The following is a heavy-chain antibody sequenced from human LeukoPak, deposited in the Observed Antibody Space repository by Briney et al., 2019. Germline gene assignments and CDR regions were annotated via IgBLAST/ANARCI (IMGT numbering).Heavy chain of an antibody. J-gene: IGHJ4*02. V-gene: IGHV3-9*01. CDR1: GFTFDDYA. D-gene: IGHD5-24*01. Sequence: GGSLRLSCAASGFTFDDYAMHWVRQAPGKGLEWVSGISWNSGSIGYADSVKGRFTISRDNAKNSLYLQMNSLRAEDTALYYCAKWQVVEMATIRGGYYFDYWGQGTLVTVSS. CDR2: ISWNSGSI. CDR3: AKWQVVEMATIRGGYYFDY.